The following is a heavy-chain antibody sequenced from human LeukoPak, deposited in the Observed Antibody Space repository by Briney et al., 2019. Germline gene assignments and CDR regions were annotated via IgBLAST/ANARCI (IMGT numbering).Heavy chain of an antibody. Sequence: SVKVSCKASGGTFSSYAISWVRQAPGQGLEWMGGIIPIFGTANYAQKFQGRVTITADESTSTAYMELSSLRSEDTAVYYCARDDQGTTYYYGSGSYNWFDPWGQGTLVTVSS. J-gene: IGHJ5*02. CDR2: IIPIFGTA. D-gene: IGHD3-10*01. CDR3: ARDDQGTTYYYGSGSYNWFDP. CDR1: GGTFSSYA. V-gene: IGHV1-69*13.